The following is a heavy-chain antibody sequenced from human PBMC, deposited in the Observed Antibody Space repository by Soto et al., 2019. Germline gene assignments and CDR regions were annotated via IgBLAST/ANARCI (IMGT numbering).Heavy chain of an antibody. CDR2: ISGSGGST. CDR1: GFTFSSYA. V-gene: IGHV3-23*01. Sequence: GGSLRLSCAASGFTFSSYAMSWVRQAPGKGLEWVSAISGSGGSTYYADSVKGRFTISRDNSKNTLYLQMNSLRAEDTAVYYCAKDLGRNHIVVVPAAYYYYYMDVWGKGTTVTVSS. D-gene: IGHD2-2*01. CDR3: AKDLGRNHIVVVPAAYYYYYMDV. J-gene: IGHJ6*03.